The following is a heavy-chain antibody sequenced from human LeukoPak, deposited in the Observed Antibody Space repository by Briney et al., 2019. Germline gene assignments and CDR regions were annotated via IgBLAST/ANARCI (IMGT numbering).Heavy chain of an antibody. Sequence: GGSLRLSCAASGFPFDDYGMTWVRQAPGKGLEWVSGINWNGGSTGYADSVKGRFTISRDNAQNSLYLQMNSLRAEDTALYYCARVASNYDFDYWGQGTLVAVSS. CDR1: GFPFDDYG. D-gene: IGHD4-11*01. CDR3: ARVASNYDFDY. V-gene: IGHV3-20*04. CDR2: INWNGGST. J-gene: IGHJ4*02.